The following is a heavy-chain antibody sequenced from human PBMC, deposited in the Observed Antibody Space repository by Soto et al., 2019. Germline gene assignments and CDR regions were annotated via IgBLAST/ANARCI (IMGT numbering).Heavy chain of an antibody. V-gene: IGHV2-5*02. CDR1: GFSLTTDRVG. CDR2: IYWDDSK. D-gene: IGHD1-26*01. CDR3: AHAYGGRSLY. Sequence: QITLKESGPTLVKRTQTLTLTCTFSGFSLTTDRVGVGWIRQPPGEALEWLAVIYWDDSKTYRPSLESRLPLTKDPSKNQVALTMTNMDSLDTDTYYCAHAYGGRSLYWGQGTLVTVSS. J-gene: IGHJ4*02.